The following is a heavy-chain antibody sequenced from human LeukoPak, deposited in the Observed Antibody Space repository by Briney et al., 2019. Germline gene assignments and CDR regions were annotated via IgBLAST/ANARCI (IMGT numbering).Heavy chain of an antibody. CDR1: GFTFSSYS. CDR3: ARDPPYSSSLTGAFDI. CDR2: IWYNGGNK. V-gene: IGHV3-33*01. Sequence: PGGSLRLSCAASGFTFSSYSMHWVRQAPGKGLEWVADIWYNGGNKYYVDSVKGRFTISRDNSKNTLYLQMNSLRAEDTAVYYCARDPPYSSSLTGAFDIWGQGTMVTVSS. J-gene: IGHJ3*02. D-gene: IGHD6-13*01.